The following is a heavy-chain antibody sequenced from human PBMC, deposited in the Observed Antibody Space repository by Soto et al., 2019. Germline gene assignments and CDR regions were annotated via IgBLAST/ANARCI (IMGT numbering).Heavy chain of an antibody. Sequence: SAKVSCKTSGYTFSNYGITWVRQAPGQPLEWLGWISLYSDGTNYAQKFQGRVSMTTDTSTTTAYMELRSLRSDGTAVYYCARVVPGAEAWFGPWGQGTLVTVSS. CDR1: GYTFSNYG. V-gene: IGHV1-18*01. D-gene: IGHD2-2*01. CDR2: ISLYSDGT. J-gene: IGHJ5*02. CDR3: ARVVPGAEAWFGP.